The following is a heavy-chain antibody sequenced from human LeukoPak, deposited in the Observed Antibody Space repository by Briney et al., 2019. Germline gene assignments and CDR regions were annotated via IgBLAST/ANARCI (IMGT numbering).Heavy chain of an antibody. Sequence: SETLSLTCTVSGGSIGSTTYYWGWIRQPPGKGLEWMGSIYHSGSTYYNPSLKSRVTISVDRSKNQFSLKLSSVTAADTAVYYCARSVFRGPNWFDPWGQGTLVTVSS. V-gene: IGHV4-39*07. CDR3: ARSVFRGPNWFDP. J-gene: IGHJ5*02. CDR2: IYHSGST. CDR1: GGSIGSTTYY.